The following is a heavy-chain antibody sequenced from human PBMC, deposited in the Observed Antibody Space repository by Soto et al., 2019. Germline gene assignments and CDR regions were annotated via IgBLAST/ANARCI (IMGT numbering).Heavy chain of an antibody. CDR2: IIPIFGTA. J-gene: IGHJ6*02. CDR1: GGTFSSYA. CDR3: ARDLLGPTPKELAYCGGDCYERWYGIDV. V-gene: IGHV1-69*01. Sequence: QVQLVQSGAEVKKPGSSVKVSCKASGGTFSSYAISWVRQAPGQGLEWMGGIIPIFGTANYAQKFQGRVTITADEPTRTASMELSSRRPEDTAVYYCARDLLGPTPKELAYCGGDCYERWYGIDVWGQGTTVTVSS. D-gene: IGHD2-21*02.